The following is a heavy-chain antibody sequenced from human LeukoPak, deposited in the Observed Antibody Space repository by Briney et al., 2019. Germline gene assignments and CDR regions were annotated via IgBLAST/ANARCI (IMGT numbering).Heavy chain of an antibody. D-gene: IGHD5-12*01. CDR2: ISAYNGNT. CDR1: GYTFTSYG. J-gene: IGHJ6*02. CDR3: ARRGSITPYYYYYYGMDV. V-gene: IGHV1-18*01. Sequence: ASVKDSCKASGYTFTSYGISWVRQAPGQGLEWMGWISAYNGNTNYAQKLQGRVTMTTDTSTSTAYMELRSLRSDDTAVYYCARRGSITPYYYYYYGMDVWGQGTTVTVSS.